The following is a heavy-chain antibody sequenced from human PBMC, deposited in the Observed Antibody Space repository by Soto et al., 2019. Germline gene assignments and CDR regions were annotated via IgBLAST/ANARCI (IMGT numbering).Heavy chain of an antibody. CDR2: IKRDGSGG. CDR3: ARDVSPGSSGWYFDAFDI. J-gene: IGHJ3*02. V-gene: IGHV3-7*01. CDR1: GFTFDNYW. D-gene: IGHD6-13*01. Sequence: QLVESGGGLVQPGGSLRLSCEASGFTFDNYWMTWVRQAPGNGLEWVANIKRDGSGGSYLDSVRGRFTVSRDNARNSLYLQMNSLRAEDTALYYCARDVSPGSSGWYFDAFDIWGQGTLVTVSS.